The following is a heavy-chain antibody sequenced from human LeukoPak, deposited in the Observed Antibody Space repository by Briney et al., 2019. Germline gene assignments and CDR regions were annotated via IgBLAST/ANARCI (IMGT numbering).Heavy chain of an antibody. CDR3: ARGEYSSSPEDY. CDR2: IYYSGST. Sequence: SETLSLTCTVSGGSISSYYWSWIRQPPGKGLEWIGYIYYSGSTNYNPSLKSRVTISVDTSKNQFSLKLSSVTAAGTAVYYCARGEYSSSPEDYWGQGTLVTVSS. J-gene: IGHJ4*02. V-gene: IGHV4-59*01. CDR1: GGSISSYY. D-gene: IGHD6-6*01.